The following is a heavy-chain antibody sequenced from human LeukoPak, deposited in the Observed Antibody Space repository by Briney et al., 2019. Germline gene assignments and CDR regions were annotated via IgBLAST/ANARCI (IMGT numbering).Heavy chain of an antibody. CDR1: GYTFTRYG. J-gene: IGHJ4*02. CDR2: ISAYNGNT. D-gene: IGHD1-26*01. Sequence: ASVKVSCKACGYTFTRYGSSGVRQAPGQELEGMGWISAYNGNTNYAQKLQGRVTMTTDTSTRTAYMELRSLRSDDTAVYYCAKEELLGAYPSSDFWGQETLVTVSS. V-gene: IGHV1-18*01. CDR3: AKEELLGAYPSSDF.